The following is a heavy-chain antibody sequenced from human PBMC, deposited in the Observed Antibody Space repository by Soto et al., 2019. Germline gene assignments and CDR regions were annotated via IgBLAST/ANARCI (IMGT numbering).Heavy chain of an antibody. Sequence: QVKLVESGGGVVQPGRSLRLSCAASGFTFSNHGMHWVRQAPGKGLEWVTVIRYDGTNTFYADSVKGRFTISRDISENAVVLQLNSLRAEDTAVYYCGRESSSGRRDRIDNWGQGTLVTVSS. V-gene: IGHV3-33*01. D-gene: IGHD6-19*01. CDR1: GFTFSNHG. CDR3: GRESSSGRRDRIDN. CDR2: IRYDGTNT. J-gene: IGHJ4*02.